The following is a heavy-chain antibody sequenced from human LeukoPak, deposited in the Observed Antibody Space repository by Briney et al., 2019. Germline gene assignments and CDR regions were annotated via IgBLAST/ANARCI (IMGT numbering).Heavy chain of an antibody. V-gene: IGHV1-69*13. CDR1: GGTFGSYA. CDR2: IIPIFGTA. CDR3: ARARGSGSYTFDY. D-gene: IGHD3-10*01. Sequence: ASVKVSCKASGGTFGSYAISWVRQAPGQGLEWMGGIIPIFGTANYAQKFQGRVTITADESTSTAYMELSSLRSEDTAAYYCARARGSGSYTFDYWGQGTLVTVSS. J-gene: IGHJ4*02.